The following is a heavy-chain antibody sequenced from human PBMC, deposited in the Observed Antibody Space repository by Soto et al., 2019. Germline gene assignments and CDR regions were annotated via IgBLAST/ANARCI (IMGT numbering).Heavy chain of an antibody. CDR3: AKDGPRYCISTSCPNGMDV. D-gene: IGHD2-2*01. CDR1: GFTFGSYG. V-gene: IGHV3-30*18. J-gene: IGHJ6*02. Sequence: QVQLVESGGGVVQPGRSLRLSCAASGFTFGSYGMHWVRQAPGKGLEWVAVISYDGSNKYYADSVKGRFTISRDNSKNTLYLQMNSLRAEDTAVYYCAKDGPRYCISTSCPNGMDVWGQGTTVTVSS. CDR2: ISYDGSNK.